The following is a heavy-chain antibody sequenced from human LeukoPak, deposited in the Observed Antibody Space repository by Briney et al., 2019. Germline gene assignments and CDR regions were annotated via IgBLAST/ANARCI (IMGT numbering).Heavy chain of an antibody. J-gene: IGHJ4*02. CDR1: GGSISGYY. V-gene: IGHV4-59*08. Sequence: SGTLSLTCTVSGGSISGYYWSWIRQPPGKGLEWIGFISYSGGTNYNPSLKSRVTISVDTSKNQFSLKLNSVTTADTAVYYCARHGGSYTFDYWGQGTLVTVSS. D-gene: IGHD1-26*01. CDR2: ISYSGGT. CDR3: ARHGGSYTFDY.